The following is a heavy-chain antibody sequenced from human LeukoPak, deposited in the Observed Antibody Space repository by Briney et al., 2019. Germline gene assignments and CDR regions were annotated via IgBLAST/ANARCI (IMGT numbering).Heavy chain of an antibody. CDR1: GFTFSSYW. CDR2: IKQDGSEK. D-gene: IGHD4-17*01. CDR3: ARDFYGDYTYDY. V-gene: IGHV3-7*01. Sequence: GGSLRLSCAASGFTFSSYWVSWVRQAPGKGLEWVANIKQDGSEKYYVDSVKGRFTISRDNAKNSLYLQMNSLRAEDTAVYYCARDFYGDYTYDYWGQGTLVTVSS. J-gene: IGHJ4*02.